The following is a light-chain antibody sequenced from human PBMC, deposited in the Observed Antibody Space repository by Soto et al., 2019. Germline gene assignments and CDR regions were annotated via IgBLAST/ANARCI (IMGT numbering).Light chain of an antibody. Sequence: EVVLTQSPASLSLSPGDIATLSFRADQSVSDYLAWYQQKPGQPPRLLLFDASNRASGVPRRFSAGGSGTDFTLISRGLQPEYVAIYYCQQRVNWPPTFGGGTKVEI. CDR2: DAS. J-gene: IGKJ4*01. CDR1: QSVSDY. V-gene: IGKV3-11*01. CDR3: QQRVNWPPT.